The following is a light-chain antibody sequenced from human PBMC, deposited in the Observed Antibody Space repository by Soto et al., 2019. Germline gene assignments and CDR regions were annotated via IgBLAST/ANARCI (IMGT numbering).Light chain of an antibody. CDR3: QVWDSSSDHRVV. V-gene: IGLV3-21*02. CDR2: DDG. J-gene: IGLJ2*01. CDR1: NIAIKS. Sequence: SYELTQAPSVSVAPGQTARITCGGNNIAIKSVHWYQQKPGQAPVLVVYDDGDRPSGIPGRFSCSNSGNTATLTITRVEAGDEADYHCQVWDSSSDHRVVFGGGTKLTVL.